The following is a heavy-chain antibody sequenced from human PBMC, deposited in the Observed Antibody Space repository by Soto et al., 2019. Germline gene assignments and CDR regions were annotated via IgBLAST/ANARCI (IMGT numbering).Heavy chain of an antibody. J-gene: IGHJ4*02. CDR3: TRYFDLFTRHFYY. V-gene: IGHV3-74*01. D-gene: IGHD3-3*01. Sequence: GGSLRLSCAASGFTFSKYWMHWVRQAPGEGLMWVSRINPDGNTIIYADAVKGRFTISRDNAKNTLYLQMDSLRADDTAVYYCTRYFDLFTRHFYYWGPGTLVTVS. CDR2: INPDGNTI. CDR1: GFTFSKYW.